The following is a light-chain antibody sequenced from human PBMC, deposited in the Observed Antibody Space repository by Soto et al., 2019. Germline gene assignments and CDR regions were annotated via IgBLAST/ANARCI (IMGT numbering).Light chain of an antibody. J-gene: IGLJ3*02. CDR3: AAWDDSLNGWV. V-gene: IGLV1-44*01. CDR2: GTN. Sequence: QSVLTQPPSASGTPGQGVTISCSGSRSNIGTNTVNWYQQLPGTAPKLLIYGTNQRHSGVPDRFSGSKSGTSASLAISGLQSEDEADYYCAAWDDSLNGWVFGGGTKLTVL. CDR1: RSNIGTNT.